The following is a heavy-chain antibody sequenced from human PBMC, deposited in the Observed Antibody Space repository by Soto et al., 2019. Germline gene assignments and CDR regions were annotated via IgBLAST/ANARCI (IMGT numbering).Heavy chain of an antibody. V-gene: IGHV3-30-3*01. J-gene: IGHJ6*02. Sequence: QVQLVESGGGVVQPGRSLRLSCAASGFTFSSYAMHWVRQAPGKGLEWVAVISYDGSNKYYADSVKGRFTISRDNSKNTLYLQMNRLRAEDTAVYYCARYGGTPGGGMDVWGQGTTVTVSS. CDR2: ISYDGSNK. CDR3: ARYGGTPGGGMDV. D-gene: IGHD2-15*01. CDR1: GFTFSSYA.